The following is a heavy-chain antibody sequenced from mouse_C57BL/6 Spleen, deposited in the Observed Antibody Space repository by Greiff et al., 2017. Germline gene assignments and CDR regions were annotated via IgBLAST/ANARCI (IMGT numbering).Heavy chain of an antibody. V-gene: IGHV1-53*01. J-gene: IGHJ2*01. CDR3: ARSGYGSSFPTPKFDY. CDR2: INPSNGGT. CDR1: GYTFTSYW. D-gene: IGHD1-1*01. Sequence: QVHVKQSGTELVKPGASVKLSCKASGYTFTSYWMHWVKQRPGQGLEWIGNINPSNGGTNYNEKFKSKATLTVDKSSSTAYMQLSSLTSEDSAVYYCARSGYGSSFPTPKFDYWGQGTTLTVSS.